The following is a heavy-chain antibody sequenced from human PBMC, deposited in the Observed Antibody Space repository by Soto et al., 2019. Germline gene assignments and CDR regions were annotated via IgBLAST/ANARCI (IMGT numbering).Heavy chain of an antibody. D-gene: IGHD3-3*01. V-gene: IGHV4-59*08. Sequence: SETLSLTCTVSGGSISSYYWSWIRQPPGKGLEWIGYIYYSGSTNYNPSLKSRVTISVDTSKNQFSLKLSSVTAADTAVYYCARLRGDFWSGYFRYYFDYWGQGTLVNVSS. CDR1: GGSISSYY. J-gene: IGHJ4*02. CDR2: IYYSGST. CDR3: ARLRGDFWSGYFRYYFDY.